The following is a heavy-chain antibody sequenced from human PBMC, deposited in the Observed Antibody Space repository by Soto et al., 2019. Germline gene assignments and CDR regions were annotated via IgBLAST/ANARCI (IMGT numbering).Heavy chain of an antibody. CDR2: IFWNDEK. D-gene: IGHD6-19*01. Sequence: HVTLKESGPVLVKPTETLTLTCTVSGFSLSSGKVGVSWIRQPPGKALEMLAHIFWNDEKSYRTSLKSRLTVSEDTSKSQVVLTMTNVDPVDTATYYCARILLGRSVAGGYFYMDVWGKGATVTVSS. CDR1: GFSLSSGKVG. CDR3: ARILLGRSVAGGYFYMDV. J-gene: IGHJ6*03. V-gene: IGHV2-26*01.